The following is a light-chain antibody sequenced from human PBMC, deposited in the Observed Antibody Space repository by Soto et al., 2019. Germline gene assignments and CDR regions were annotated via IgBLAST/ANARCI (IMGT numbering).Light chain of an antibody. CDR3: LQYSSHSWT. J-gene: IGKJ1*01. CDR1: RSISDW. Sequence: IQRSHAPSSLSPSVLDRVTITCLSSRSISDWLALYQQKPGKAPELLIFDASNLKSGVSSRFSGSGSGTEFTLTISRLQPDDVATYYCLQYSSHSWTFGQGTKVDIK. CDR2: DAS. V-gene: IGKV1-5*01.